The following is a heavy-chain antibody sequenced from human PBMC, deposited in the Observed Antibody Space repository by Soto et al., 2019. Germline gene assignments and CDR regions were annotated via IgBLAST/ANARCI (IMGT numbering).Heavy chain of an antibody. Sequence: SETLSLTCTVSGGSISSGDYYWSWIRQPPGKGLEWIGYIYYSGSTYYTPSLKSRVTISVATSKNQFSLKLSSVTAADTAVYYGARIEYSSSLLVDPWGQGTLVTVSS. CDR3: ARIEYSSSLLVDP. D-gene: IGHD6-6*01. CDR1: GGSISSGDYY. V-gene: IGHV4-30-4*01. J-gene: IGHJ5*02. CDR2: IYYSGST.